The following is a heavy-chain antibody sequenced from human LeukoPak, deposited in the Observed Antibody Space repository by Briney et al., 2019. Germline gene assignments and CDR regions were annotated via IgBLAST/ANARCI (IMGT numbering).Heavy chain of an antibody. D-gene: IGHD3-16*01. CDR1: GFTFSSYA. J-gene: IGHJ4*02. Sequence: PGRSLRLSSAASGFTFSSYAMHWVRQAPGKGLEWVAVISYDGSNKYYADSVKGRFTISRDNSKNTLYLQMNSLRAEDTAVYYCARGRVRGGNYFDYWGQGTLVTVSS. V-gene: IGHV3-30-3*01. CDR2: ISYDGSNK. CDR3: ARGRVRGGNYFDY.